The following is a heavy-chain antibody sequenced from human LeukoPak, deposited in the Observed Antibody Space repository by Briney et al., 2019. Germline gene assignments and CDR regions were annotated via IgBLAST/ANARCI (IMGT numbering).Heavy chain of an antibody. Sequence: GSSVKVSCKASGGTFSSYAISWVRQAPGQGLEWMGGIIPIFGTANYAQKFQGRVTITADESTSTAYMELSSLRSEDTAVYYCARELYNWNREYYGMDVWGQGTLVTVSS. CDR3: ARELYNWNREYYGMDV. CDR2: IIPIFGTA. V-gene: IGHV1-69*01. CDR1: GGTFSSYA. J-gene: IGHJ6*02. D-gene: IGHD1-20*01.